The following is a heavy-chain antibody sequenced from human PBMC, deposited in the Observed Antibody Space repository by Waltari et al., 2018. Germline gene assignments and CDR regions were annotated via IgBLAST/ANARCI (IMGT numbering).Heavy chain of an antibody. Sequence: EVQLLESGGGLVQPGGSLRLACVASGFTFSNYAMSWVRQAPEKGLEWVSGLTGNGDITYYADSVKGRFTISRDNFRNTLFLQVNSLRADDTAVYFCAKDYPWGGGAHSGDIFFEIWGQGTMVTVSS. CDR1: GFTFSNYA. J-gene: IGHJ3*02. CDR3: AKDYPWGGGAHSGDIFFEI. CDR2: LTGNGDIT. V-gene: IGHV3-23*01. D-gene: IGHD2-21*01.